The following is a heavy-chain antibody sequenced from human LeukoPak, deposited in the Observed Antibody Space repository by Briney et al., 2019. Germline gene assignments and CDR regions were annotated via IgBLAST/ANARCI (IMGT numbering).Heavy chain of an antibody. CDR2: IYYSGST. Sequence: TSESLSLTCTVSGCSISSYYCSWIRQPPGRGLGWNGYIYYSGSTNYNPSLKSRVTISVETSKNQYSLKLSSVTAADTAVYYCARVTGYMIEDYFDYWGQGTLVTVSS. D-gene: IGHD3-22*01. J-gene: IGHJ4*02. CDR3: ARVTGYMIEDYFDY. CDR1: GCSISSYY. V-gene: IGHV4-59*01.